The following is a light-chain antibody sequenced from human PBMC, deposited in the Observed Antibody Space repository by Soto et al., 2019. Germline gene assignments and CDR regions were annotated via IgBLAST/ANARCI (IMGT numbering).Light chain of an antibody. CDR1: QGVSSNS. CDR2: DAS. V-gene: IGKV3-20*01. CDR3: QHYTGSLWT. J-gene: IGKJ1*01. Sequence: TVLTQSPGTLSLSPGDRATLSCRASQGVSSNSLAWYQQKPGQAPRLLIYDASTRATGIPDRFSGSGSGTDFTLIINRLDPEDFAVYYCQHYTGSLWTFGQGTKVEIK.